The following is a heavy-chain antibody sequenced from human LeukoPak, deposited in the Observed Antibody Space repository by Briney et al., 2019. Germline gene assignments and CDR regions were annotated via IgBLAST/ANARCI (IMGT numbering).Heavy chain of an antibody. V-gene: IGHV3-64*01. CDR3: ARGGEKYYYYYYMDV. J-gene: IGHJ6*03. CDR1: GFTFSSYA. CDR2: ISSDGGST. Sequence: GGSLRLSCAASGFTFSSYAMHWVRQAPGKGLEYVSAISSDGGSTYYANSVKGRFTISRDNSKNTLYLQMGSLRAEDMAVYYCARGGEKYYYYYYMDVWGKGTTVTVSS. D-gene: IGHD2-21*01.